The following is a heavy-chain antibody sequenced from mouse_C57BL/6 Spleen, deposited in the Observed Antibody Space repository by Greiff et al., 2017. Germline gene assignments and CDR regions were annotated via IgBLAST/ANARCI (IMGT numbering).Heavy chain of an antibody. V-gene: IGHV1-82*01. CDR1: GYAFSSSW. J-gene: IGHJ2*01. D-gene: IGHD3-2*02. CDR3: ARYAASAGPYYFDY. Sequence: VQLQESGPELVKPGASVKISCKASGYAFSSSWMNWVKQRPGKGLGWIGRIYPGDGDTNYNGKFKGKATLTADKSSSTAYMQLSSLTSTDSAVYFWARYAASAGPYYFDYWGQGTTLTVSS. CDR2: IYPGDGDT.